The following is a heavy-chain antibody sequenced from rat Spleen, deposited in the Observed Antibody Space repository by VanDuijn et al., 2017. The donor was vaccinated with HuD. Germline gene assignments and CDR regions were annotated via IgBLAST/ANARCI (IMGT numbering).Heavy chain of an antibody. D-gene: IGHD1-11*01. J-gene: IGHJ3*01. V-gene: IGHV5-25*01. CDR3: ARLYGGWFAY. CDR1: GFTFSNYY. Sequence: EVQLVESGGGLVQPGRSLKLSCAASGFTFSNYYMAWVRQAPKKGLEWVATISTSGSRTYYPDSVKGRFTISRDNAKSSLYLQMNSLKSEDTATYYCARLYGGWFAYWGQGTLVTVSS. CDR2: ISTSGSRT.